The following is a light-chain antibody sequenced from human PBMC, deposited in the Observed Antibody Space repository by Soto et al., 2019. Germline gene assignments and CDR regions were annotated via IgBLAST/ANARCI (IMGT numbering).Light chain of an antibody. J-gene: IGKJ4*01. CDR2: DAS. Sequence: EIVLTQSPATLSLSPGERATLSCRASQSVSSYLAWYQQKPGQAPRLLIYDASNRATGIPARFSGSGSGTDFTLTISSLEPEDFAVYYCQQRSNWPTXGGGTKVDIK. V-gene: IGKV3-11*01. CDR3: QQRSNWPT. CDR1: QSVSSY.